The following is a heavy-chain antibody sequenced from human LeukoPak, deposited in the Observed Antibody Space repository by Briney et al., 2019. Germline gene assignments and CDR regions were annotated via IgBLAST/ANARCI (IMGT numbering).Heavy chain of an antibody. V-gene: IGHV4-59*01. J-gene: IGHJ6*02. CDR2: IYYSGST. Sequence: SETLSLTCTVSGGSISSYYWSWIRQPPGKGLEWIGYIYYSGSTNYNPSLKSRVTISVDTSKNQFSLKLSSVTAADTAVYYCAKDRWRGSGYGMDVWGQGTTVTVSS. CDR3: AKDRWRGSGYGMDV. D-gene: IGHD3-10*01. CDR1: GGSISSYY.